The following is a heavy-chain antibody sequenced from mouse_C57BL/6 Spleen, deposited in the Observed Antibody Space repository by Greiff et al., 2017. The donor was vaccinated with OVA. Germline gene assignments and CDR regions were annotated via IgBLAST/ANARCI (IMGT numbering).Heavy chain of an antibody. V-gene: IGHV3-6*01. J-gene: IGHJ4*01. CDR3: ARDVLRAAQATTRNYYAMDY. Sequence: VQLKESGPGLVKPSQSLSLTCSVTGYSITSGYYWNWIRQFPGNKLEWMGYISYDGSNNYNPSLKNRISITRDTSKNQFFLKLNSVTTEDTATYYCARDVLRAAQATTRNYYAMDYWGQGTSVTVSS. CDR1: GYSITSGYY. D-gene: IGHD3-2*02. CDR2: ISYDGSN.